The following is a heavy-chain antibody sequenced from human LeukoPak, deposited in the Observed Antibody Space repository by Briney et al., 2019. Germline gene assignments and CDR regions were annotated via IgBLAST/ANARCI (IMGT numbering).Heavy chain of an antibody. V-gene: IGHV1-46*01. Sequence: ASVKVSCKASGYTFTHYYIHWVRQAPGQGLEWMGKINPSGGTTDYAQKFQGRVTLTSDTSTSTVYMELSSLRSEDTAVYYCARSPYTYGSLFYLDNWGQGTLVTVSS. CDR1: GYTFTHYY. D-gene: IGHD5-18*01. CDR2: INPSGGTT. J-gene: IGHJ4*02. CDR3: ARSPYTYGSLFYLDN.